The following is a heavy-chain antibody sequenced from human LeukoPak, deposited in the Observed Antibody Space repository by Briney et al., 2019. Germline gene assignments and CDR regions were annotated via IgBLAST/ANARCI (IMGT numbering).Heavy chain of an antibody. CDR3: ARGTDGSSWYPH. Sequence: GGSLRLSCAASGFTFSSYSMNWVRQAPGKGLEWVSSISSSSSYLYYEDSVKGRFTISRDNAKNSLYLQMNSLRVEDTAVYYCARGTDGSSWYPHWGQGTLVTVSS. D-gene: IGHD6-13*01. CDR2: ISSSSSYL. V-gene: IGHV3-21*01. CDR1: GFTFSSYS. J-gene: IGHJ4*02.